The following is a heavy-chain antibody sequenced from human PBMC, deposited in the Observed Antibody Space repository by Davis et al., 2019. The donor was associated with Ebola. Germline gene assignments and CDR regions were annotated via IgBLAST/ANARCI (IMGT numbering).Heavy chain of an antibody. CDR1: GFTFGDYA. Sequence: GGSLRLSCAGFGFTFGDYAINWVRQAPGKGLEWVGFIRSKSYGGKTGYAASVQGRFTISRDDSKSIAYLQMNSLKIEDTAVYYCTRDLKQPPPSYYYGMDVWGQGTMVTVSS. CDR3: TRDLKQPPPSYYYGMDV. V-gene: IGHV3-49*04. J-gene: IGHJ6*02. CDR2: IRSKSYGGKT. D-gene: IGHD6-13*01.